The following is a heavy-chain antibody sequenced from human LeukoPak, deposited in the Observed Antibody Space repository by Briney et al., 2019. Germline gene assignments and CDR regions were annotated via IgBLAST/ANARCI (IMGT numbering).Heavy chain of an antibody. Sequence: SETLSLTCGVYGGSLSGYYWSWIRQPPGKGLEWIGEINRSGSTNYNPSLKGRVTMSVDTSKNQFSLNLSSVTAADTAVYYCARLMYSGYEGLDYYFNYIDVWGKGTTVTISS. D-gene: IGHD5-12*01. V-gene: IGHV4-34*01. CDR1: GGSLSGYY. J-gene: IGHJ6*03. CDR2: INRSGST. CDR3: ARLMYSGYEGLDYYFNYIDV.